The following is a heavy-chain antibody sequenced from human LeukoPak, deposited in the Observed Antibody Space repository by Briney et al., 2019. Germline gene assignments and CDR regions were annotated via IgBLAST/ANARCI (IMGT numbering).Heavy chain of an antibody. D-gene: IGHD1-26*01. J-gene: IGHJ4*02. Sequence: GGSLRLSCAASGFTVSSNYMSWVRQAPGKGLEWASVIYSGGSTYYADSVKGRFTISRDNSKNTLYLQMNSLRAEDTAVYYCARASGDGIVKTASDYWGQGTLVTVSS. V-gene: IGHV3-66*02. CDR1: GFTVSSNY. CDR3: ARASGDGIVKTASDY. CDR2: IYSGGST.